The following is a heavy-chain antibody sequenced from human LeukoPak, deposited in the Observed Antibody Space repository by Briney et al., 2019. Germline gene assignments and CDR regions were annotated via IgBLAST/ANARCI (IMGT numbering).Heavy chain of an antibody. Sequence: PGGSLRLSCAASGFSFSSYSMNWVRQAPGKGLEWVSFISTSSSRIYYADSVKGRFTISRDNAKNSLYLQMDSLRDEDTAVYYCAIGPYGMDVWGQGTTVTVSS. J-gene: IGHJ6*02. V-gene: IGHV3-48*02. CDR3: AIGPYGMDV. CDR1: GFSFSSYS. CDR2: ISTSSSRI.